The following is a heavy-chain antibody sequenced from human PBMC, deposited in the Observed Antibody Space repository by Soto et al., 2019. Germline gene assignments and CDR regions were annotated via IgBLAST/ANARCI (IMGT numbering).Heavy chain of an antibody. Sequence: SLRLSCAASGFTFSSYGMHWVRQAPGKGLEWVAVIWYDGSNKYYADSVKGRFTISRDNSKNTLYLQMNSLGAEDTAVYYCARDLGDYYYDSSGYFHWGQGTLVTVSS. D-gene: IGHD3-22*01. CDR3: ARDLGDYYYDSSGYFH. J-gene: IGHJ4*02. CDR1: GFTFSSYG. V-gene: IGHV3-33*01. CDR2: IWYDGSNK.